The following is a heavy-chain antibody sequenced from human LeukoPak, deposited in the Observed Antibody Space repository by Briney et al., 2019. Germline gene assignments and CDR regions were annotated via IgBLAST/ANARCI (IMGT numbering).Heavy chain of an antibody. J-gene: IGHJ4*02. CDR3: ARDPRGGSGSYRDY. V-gene: IGHV3-21*01. D-gene: IGHD3-10*01. CDR1: GFTFSSYS. CDR2: ISSSSSYI. Sequence: GGSLRLSCAASGFTFSSYSMNWVRQAPGKGLEWVSSISSSSSYIYYADSVKGRFTISRDNAKNSLYLQMNGLRAEDTAVYYCARDPRGGSGSYRDYWGQGTLVTVSS.